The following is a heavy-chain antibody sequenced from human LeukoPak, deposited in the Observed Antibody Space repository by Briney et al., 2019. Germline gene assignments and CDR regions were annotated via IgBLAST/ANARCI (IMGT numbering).Heavy chain of an antibody. D-gene: IGHD3-16*02. V-gene: IGHV3-30-3*01. CDR3: ARAMITFGGVIVPRDY. J-gene: IGHJ4*02. CDR1: GFTFSSYA. CDR2: ISYGGSNK. Sequence: GGSLRLSCAASGFTFSSYAMHWVRQAPGKGLEWVAVISYGGSNKYYADSVKGRFTISRDNSKNTLYLQMNSLRAEDTAVYYCARAMITFGGVIVPRDYWGQGTLVTVSS.